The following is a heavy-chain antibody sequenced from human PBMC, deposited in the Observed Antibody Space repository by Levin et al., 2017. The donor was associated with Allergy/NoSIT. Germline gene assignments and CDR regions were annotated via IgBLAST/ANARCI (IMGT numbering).Heavy chain of an antibody. Sequence: SETLSLTCTVSGGSISSYYWSWIRQPPGKGLEWIGYIYYSGSTNYNPSLKSRVTISVDTSKNQFSLKLSSVTAADTAVYYCARYSSSWTDYYYYYMDGWGKGTTVTVSS. D-gene: IGHD6-13*01. CDR3: ARYSSSWTDYYYYYMDG. V-gene: IGHV4-59*01. J-gene: IGHJ6*03. CDR2: IYYSGST. CDR1: GGSISSYY.